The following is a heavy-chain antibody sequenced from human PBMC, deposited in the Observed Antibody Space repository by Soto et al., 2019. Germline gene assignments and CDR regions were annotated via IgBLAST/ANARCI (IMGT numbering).Heavy chain of an antibody. Sequence: EVQLVESGGGLVKPGGSLRLSCAASGFTFSSYSMNWVRQAPGKGMEWVSSISSSSSYIYYADSVKGRFTISRDNAKNSLYLQMNSLRAEDTAVYYGARDTCGGDCSIPDSWGQGTLVTVSS. CDR2: ISSSSSYI. CDR1: GFTFSSYS. D-gene: IGHD2-21*02. CDR3: ARDTCGGDCSIPDS. J-gene: IGHJ4*02. V-gene: IGHV3-21*01.